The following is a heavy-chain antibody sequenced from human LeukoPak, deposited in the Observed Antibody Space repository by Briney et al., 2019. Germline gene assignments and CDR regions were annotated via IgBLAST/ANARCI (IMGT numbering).Heavy chain of an antibody. D-gene: IGHD6-6*01. V-gene: IGHV1-8*01. CDR1: GYTFTSYD. CDR2: MNPNSGNT. CDR3: ARDYSSWISRLNAQFDY. J-gene: IGHJ4*02. Sequence: GASVKVSCKASGYTFTSYDINWVRQATGQGLEWMGWMNPNSGNTGYAQKFQGRVTMTRNTSISTAYMELSSLRSEDTAVYYCARDYSSWISRLNAQFDYWGQGTLVTVSS.